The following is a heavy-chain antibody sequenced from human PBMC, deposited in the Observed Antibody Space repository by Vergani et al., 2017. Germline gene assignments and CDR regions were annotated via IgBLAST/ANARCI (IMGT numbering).Heavy chain of an antibody. Sequence: EVQLLESGGGLVQPGGSLRLSCAASGFTFSSYAMSWVRQAPGKGLEWVANIKQDGSEKYYVDSVKGRFTISRDNAKNSLYLQMNSLRAEDTAVYYCASGLGRYIGGQGTLVTVSS. CDR1: GFTFSSYA. CDR2: IKQDGSEK. J-gene: IGHJ4*02. D-gene: IGHD1-14*01. V-gene: IGHV3-7*03. CDR3: ASGLGRYI.